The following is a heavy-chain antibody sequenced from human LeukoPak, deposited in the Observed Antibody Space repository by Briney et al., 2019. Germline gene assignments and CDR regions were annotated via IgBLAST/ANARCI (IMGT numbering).Heavy chain of an antibody. CDR3: ARVSRGYDILY. CDR2: IYHSGTT. CDR1: NYSITSGYY. V-gene: IGHV4-38-2*02. Sequence: SETLSRTCTVSNYSITSGYYWGWIRQPPGKGLEWIGSIYHSGTTYYNPSLKSRVTISVDTSKNQFSLNLSSVTAAHTAVYYCARVSRGYDILYWGQGTLVTVSS. J-gene: IGHJ4*02. D-gene: IGHD3-9*01.